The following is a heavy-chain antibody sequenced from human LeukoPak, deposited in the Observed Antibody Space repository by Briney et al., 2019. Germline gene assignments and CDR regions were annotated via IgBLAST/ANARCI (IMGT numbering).Heavy chain of an antibody. J-gene: IGHJ6*02. D-gene: IGHD4-11*01. CDR1: GFSFSTQR. CDR2: INIDERIT. V-gene: IGHV3-74*01. Sequence: PGGSLRLSCAASGFSFSTQRMHWVRQAPGKGLVWVSYINIDERITGYADSVKGRFTISRDNAKNTLYLQMNSLRAEDTAVYYCARDEPSKDYSNYYGMDVWGQGTTVTVSS. CDR3: ARDEPSKDYSNYYGMDV.